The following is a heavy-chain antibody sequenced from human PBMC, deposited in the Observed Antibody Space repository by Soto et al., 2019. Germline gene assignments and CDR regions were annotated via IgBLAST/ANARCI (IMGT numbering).Heavy chain of an antibody. J-gene: IGHJ2*01. V-gene: IGHV3-21*01. CDR1: GFTFSSHS. Sequence: EVQLVESGGGLVKPGGSLRLSCAASGFTFSSHSVNWVRQAPGKGLEWVSCITATSSFIYYADSVKGRFTISRDNAKHPVNLQMDSLRVEETAVYYCAGGAVVGIGDFELWGRGTLVTVSS. CDR2: ITATSSFI. D-gene: IGHD6-19*01. CDR3: AGGAVVGIGDFEL.